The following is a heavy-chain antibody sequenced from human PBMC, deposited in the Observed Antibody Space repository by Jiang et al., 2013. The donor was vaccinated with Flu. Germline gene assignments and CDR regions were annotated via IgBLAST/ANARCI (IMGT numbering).Heavy chain of an antibody. CDR3: ARGSAGGDFWSGEWGAMDV. CDR2: IYYSGST. V-gene: IGHV4-30-4*01. J-gene: IGHJ6*02. Sequence: GSGLVKPSQTLSLTCTVSGGSISSGDYYWSWIRQPPGKGLEWIGYIYYSGSTYYNPSLKSRVTISVDTSKNQFSLKLSSVTAADTAVYYCARGSAGGDFWSGEWGAMDVWGQGPRSPSP. CDR1: GGSISSGDYY. D-gene: IGHD3-3*01.